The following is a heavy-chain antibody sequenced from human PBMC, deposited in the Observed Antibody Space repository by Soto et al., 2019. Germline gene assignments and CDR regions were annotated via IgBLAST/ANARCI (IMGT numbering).Heavy chain of an antibody. Sequence: GGSLRLSCAASGFTFSSYGMHWVRQAPGKGLEWVAVISYDGSNKYYADSVKGRFTVSRDNSKNTLYLQMNSLRAEDTAVYYCAKDHRIAAHPLSPYYFDYWGQGTLVTVSS. D-gene: IGHD6-6*01. V-gene: IGHV3-30*18. CDR1: GFTFSSYG. CDR3: AKDHRIAAHPLSPYYFDY. J-gene: IGHJ4*02. CDR2: ISYDGSNK.